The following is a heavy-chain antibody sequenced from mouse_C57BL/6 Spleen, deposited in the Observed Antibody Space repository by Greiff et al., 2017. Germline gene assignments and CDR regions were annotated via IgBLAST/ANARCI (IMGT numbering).Heavy chain of an antibody. CDR1: GYTFTSYW. V-gene: IGHV1-69*01. CDR3: ARAEWYFDV. J-gene: IGHJ1*03. Sequence: QVQLKQPGAELVMPGASVKLSCKASGYTFTSYWMHWVKQRPGQGLEWIGEIDPSDSYTNYNQKFKGKSTLTVDKSSSTAYMQLSSLTSEDSAVYYCARAEWYFDVWGTGTTVTVSS. CDR2: IDPSDSYT.